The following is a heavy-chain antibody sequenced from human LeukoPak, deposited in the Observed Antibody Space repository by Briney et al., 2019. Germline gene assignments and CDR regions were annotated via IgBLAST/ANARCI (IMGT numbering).Heavy chain of an antibody. Sequence: ASVKVSCKASGYTFSTYGIRWVRQAPGQGLEWMAWISAYNGNTNYAQKFQGRVTMTTDTSTSTAYMELKSLRSDDTAMYYCARDPRKTYSSGWYYFDYWGQGTLVTVSS. CDR2: ISAYNGNT. V-gene: IGHV1-18*01. J-gene: IGHJ4*02. CDR3: ARDPRKTYSSGWYYFDY. D-gene: IGHD6-19*01. CDR1: GYTFSTYG.